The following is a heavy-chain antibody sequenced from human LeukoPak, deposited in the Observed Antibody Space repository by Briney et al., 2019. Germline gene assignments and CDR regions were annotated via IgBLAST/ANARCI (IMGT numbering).Heavy chain of an antibody. J-gene: IGHJ4*02. CDR1: GYTFTGYY. CDR2: INPNSGGT. CDR3: ARDQNWGDSSGYPTYYFDY. V-gene: IGHV1-2*02. Sequence: ASVKVSCKASGYTFTGYYMHWVRQAPGQGLEWMGWINPNSGGTNYAQKFQGRVTMTRDTSISTAYMELSSLRSEDTAVYYCARDQNWGDSSGYPTYYFDYWGQGTLVTVSS. D-gene: IGHD3-22*01.